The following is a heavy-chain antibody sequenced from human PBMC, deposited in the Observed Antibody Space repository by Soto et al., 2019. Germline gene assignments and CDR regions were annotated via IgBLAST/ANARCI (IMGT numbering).Heavy chain of an antibody. CDR1: GFTVSSNY. Sequence: EVQLVESGGGLVQPGGSLRLSCAASGFTVSSNYMSWVRQAPGKGLEWVSVIYSGGSTYYADSVKGRFTTSRDNSKNTLYLQMNSLRAEDTAVYYCARDGTVFHYYYGMDVWGQGTTVTVSS. V-gene: IGHV3-66*01. J-gene: IGHJ6*02. CDR3: ARDGTVFHYYYGMDV. D-gene: IGHD2-21*01. CDR2: IYSGGST.